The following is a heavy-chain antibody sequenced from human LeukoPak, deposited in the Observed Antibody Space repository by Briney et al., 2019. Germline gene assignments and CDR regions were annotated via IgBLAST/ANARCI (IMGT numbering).Heavy chain of an antibody. CDR3: AKDMAGSYQYYFDY. J-gene: IGHJ4*02. D-gene: IGHD1-26*01. CDR2: ISSSGSTI. V-gene: IGHV3-11*01. CDR1: GFTFSDYY. Sequence: GGSLRLSCAASGFTFSDYYMSWIRQAPGKGLEWVSYISSSGSTIYYADSVKGRFTISRDNAKNSLYLQMNSLRAEDTALYYCAKDMAGSYQYYFDYWGQGTLVTVSS.